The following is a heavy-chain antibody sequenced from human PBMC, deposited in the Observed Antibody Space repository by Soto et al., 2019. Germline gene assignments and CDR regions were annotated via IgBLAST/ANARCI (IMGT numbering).Heavy chain of an antibody. CDR2: ISAYNGDA. CDR1: GFAFTNYG. CDR3: ARRMEPFEAAGGNYFDY. J-gene: IGHJ4*02. D-gene: IGHD6-13*01. V-gene: IGHV1-18*01. Sequence: QVQLVQSGAEMKKPGASVKVSCKASGFAFTNYGIGWVRQAPGQGLAWMGWISAYNGDANYAQNLQGRVTMTTDTSTTTAYMELRRLRSDDTAVYYCARRMEPFEAAGGNYFDYWGQGTLVTVSS.